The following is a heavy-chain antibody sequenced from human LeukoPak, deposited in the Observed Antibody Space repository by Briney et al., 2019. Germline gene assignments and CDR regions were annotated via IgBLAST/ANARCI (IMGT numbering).Heavy chain of an antibody. CDR2: ISYDGSNK. V-gene: IGHV3-30-3*01. CDR3: ARDALLWFGELSGNFDY. Sequence: PGRSLRLSCAASGFTFSSYAMHWVRQAPGKGLEWVAVISYDGSNKYYADSVKGRFTISRDNSKNTLYLQMNSLRAEDTAVYYCARDALLWFGELSGNFDYWGQGTLVTVSS. CDR1: GFTFSSYA. D-gene: IGHD3-10*01. J-gene: IGHJ4*02.